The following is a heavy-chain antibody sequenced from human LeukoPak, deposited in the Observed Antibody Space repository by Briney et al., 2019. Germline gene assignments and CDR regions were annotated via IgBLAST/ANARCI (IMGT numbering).Heavy chain of an antibody. CDR1: GGSISSGGYY. CDR2: IYYSGST. CDR3: ARVWISDIAAAGPFDY. J-gene: IGHJ4*02. Sequence: TSQTLSLTCTVSGGSISSGGYYWSWIRQHPGKGLEWIGYIYYSGSTYYNPSLKSRVTISVDKSKNQFSLKLSSVTAADTAVYYCARVWISDIAAAGPFDYWGQGTLVTVSS. V-gene: IGHV4-31*03. D-gene: IGHD6-13*01.